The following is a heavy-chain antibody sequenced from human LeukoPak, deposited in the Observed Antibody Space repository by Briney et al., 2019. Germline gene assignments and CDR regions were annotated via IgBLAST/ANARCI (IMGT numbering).Heavy chain of an antibody. J-gene: IGHJ6*03. CDR2: INPSGGST. CDR1: GYTFTSYY. V-gene: IGHV1-46*01. Sequence: GASVKVSCKASGYTFTSYYMHWVRQAPGQGLEWMGIINPSGGSTSYAQKFQGRVTMTRDMSTSTVYMELSSLRSEDTAVYYCARDSAKEQWLGYYMDVWGKGTTVTVSS. CDR3: ARDSAKEQWLGYYMDV. D-gene: IGHD6-19*01.